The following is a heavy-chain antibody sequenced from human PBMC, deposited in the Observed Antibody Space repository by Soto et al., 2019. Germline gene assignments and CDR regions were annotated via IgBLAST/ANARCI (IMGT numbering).Heavy chain of an antibody. V-gene: IGHV3-15*07. CDR1: GFSFSDVA. Sequence: EVQLVESGGGLVKPRGSLRLSCAASGFSFSDVAMKWVRQAPGRGLEWVGRIRSKTDDGATEYAAPVRGRFTISRDDSKNPLYLQMNSLKLEDTAGYYFTPFMGAIRNWCQGNLVTVSS. D-gene: IGHD1-26*01. J-gene: IGHJ4*02. CDR3: TPFMGAIRN. CDR2: IRSKTDDGAT.